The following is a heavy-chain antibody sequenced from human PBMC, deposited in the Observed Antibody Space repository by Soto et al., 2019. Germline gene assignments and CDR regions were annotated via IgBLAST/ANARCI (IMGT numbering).Heavy chain of an antibody. D-gene: IGHD3-22*01. Sequence: DSVKVSCKTSGYTFTAHCIHWVRQAPGQGLEWMGWINPNSGGTTYAQKFHARVTMTRDTSISTAYMELSGLTSDDTAVYYCAIEDDFTMNYGLDVWGQGTTVTVSS. CDR1: GYTFTAHC. CDR2: INPNSGGT. CDR3: AIEDDFTMNYGLDV. J-gene: IGHJ6*02. V-gene: IGHV1-2*02.